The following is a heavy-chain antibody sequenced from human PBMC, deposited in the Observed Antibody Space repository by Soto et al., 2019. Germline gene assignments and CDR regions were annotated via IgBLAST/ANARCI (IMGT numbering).Heavy chain of an antibody. V-gene: IGHV4-61*01. CDR1: GGFVSSGNYY. CDR3: AIGRPHDSSSWAQLDY. Sequence: PSETQSLTCTVSGGFVSSGNYYWSSIPQPPGKGLELIGYITHNASTNYHPSLKSRVTISLDKSKNQFSLNLNFVTAADTAAYCCAIGRPHDSSSWAQLDYWVQGSLVSVSS. CDR2: ITHNAST. D-gene: IGHD3-22*01. J-gene: IGHJ4*02.